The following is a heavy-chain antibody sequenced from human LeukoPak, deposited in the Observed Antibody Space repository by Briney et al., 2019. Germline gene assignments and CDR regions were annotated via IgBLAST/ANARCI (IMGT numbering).Heavy chain of an antibody. V-gene: IGHV1-2*02. J-gene: IGHJ4*02. CDR1: GYTFTGYY. CDR2: INPTSGGT. Sequence: ASVKVSCKASGYTFTGYYMHWVRQAPGQGLEWMGWINPTSGGTNYAQKFQGRVTMTRDTSIGTAYMELSRLRSDDTAVYYCARDPSSSSGYYPLDCWGQGTLVTVSS. D-gene: IGHD3-22*01. CDR3: ARDPSSSSGYYPLDC.